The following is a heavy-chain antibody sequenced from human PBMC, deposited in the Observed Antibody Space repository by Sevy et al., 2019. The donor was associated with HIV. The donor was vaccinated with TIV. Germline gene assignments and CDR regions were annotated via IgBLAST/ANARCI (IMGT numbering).Heavy chain of an antibody. CDR1: GFTFSSYW. D-gene: IGHD6-25*01. V-gene: IGHV3-74*01. CDR2: IRGDGSIT. J-gene: IGHJ4*02. CDR3: AGNLAAAGDDY. Sequence: GGSLRLSCAASGFTFSSYWMHWVRQAPGKGLVWVSRIRGDGSITNYADSVKGRFTVSRDNAKNTLFLQMNSLRAEDTAVYYCAGNLAAAGDDYWGQGTLVTVSS.